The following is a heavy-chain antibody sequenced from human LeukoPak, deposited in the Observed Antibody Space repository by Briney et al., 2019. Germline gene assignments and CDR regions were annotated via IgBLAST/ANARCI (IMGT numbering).Heavy chain of an antibody. CDR2: ISYDGTNK. CDR3: ARRLLTAGTVYYAMDV. J-gene: IGHJ6*04. D-gene: IGHD6-13*01. V-gene: IGHV3-30*04. CDR1: GFTFSSYF. Sequence: GGSLRLSCAASGFTFSSYFMHWVRQAPGKGLEWVAVISYDGTNKYYADSVKGRFTISRDNSENTLYLQMNSLGAEDTAVYYCARRLLTAGTVYYAMDVWGKGTTVTVSS.